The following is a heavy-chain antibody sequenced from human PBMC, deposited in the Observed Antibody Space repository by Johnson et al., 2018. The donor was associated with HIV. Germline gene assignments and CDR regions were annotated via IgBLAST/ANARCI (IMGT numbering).Heavy chain of an antibody. CDR3: AKDLGESEKIGAFDI. CDR2: IPYDGNKK. J-gene: IGHJ3*02. CDR1: GFTFSTFG. V-gene: IGHV3-30*18. Sequence: QVQLVESGGGLVQPGGSLRLSCAASGFTFSTFGMHWVRQAPGKGLEWVALIPYDGNKKFYADSAKGRFIISRENSKNTLYLQMNSLGDEDTGVYYCAKDLGESEKIGAFDIWGQGKMVTVSS. D-gene: IGHD1-26*01.